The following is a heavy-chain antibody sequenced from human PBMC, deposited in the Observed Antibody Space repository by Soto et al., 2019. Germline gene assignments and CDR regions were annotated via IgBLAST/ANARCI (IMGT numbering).Heavy chain of an antibody. V-gene: IGHV4-30-4*01. D-gene: IGHD6-6*01. J-gene: IGHJ4*02. CDR3: ARDSSTSPDYVDY. CDR2: IYYSGNT. CDR1: GGSISSDDYY. Sequence: SETLSLTCTVSGGSISSDDYYWTWIRQPPGKGLEWIGYIYYSGNTNYNPSLASRLVISIDMSKNQFSLRLSSVSAADTAVYYCARDSSTSPDYVDYWGQGTLVTVSS.